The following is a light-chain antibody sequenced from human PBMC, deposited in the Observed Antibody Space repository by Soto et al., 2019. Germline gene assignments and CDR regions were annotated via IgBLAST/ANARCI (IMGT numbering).Light chain of an antibody. CDR1: QSVGSL. CDR2: RAS. V-gene: IGKV3-15*01. CDR3: QQYNEWPIP. Sequence: EIVLTQSPATLSVYTGERATLSYRASQSVGSLLAWYQQKPGQAPRLLIYRASSRATGISGSFSGSGSGTEFTLTITSLQSEDFAVYYCQQYNEWPIPFGQRTRLEIK. J-gene: IGKJ5*01.